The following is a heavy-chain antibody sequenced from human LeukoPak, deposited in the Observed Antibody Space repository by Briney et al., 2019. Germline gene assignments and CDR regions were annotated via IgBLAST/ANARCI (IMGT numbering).Heavy chain of an antibody. CDR2: IIPIFGTA. V-gene: IGHV1-69*13. CDR1: GGTFSSYA. CDR3: ARGGGYSYGYLYYFDY. Sequence: ASVKVSCKASGGTFSSYAISWVRQAPGQGLEWMGGIIPIFGTANYAQKFQGGVTITADESTSTAYMELSSLRSEDTAVYYCARGGGYSYGYLYYFDYWGQGTLVTVSS. J-gene: IGHJ4*02. D-gene: IGHD5-18*01.